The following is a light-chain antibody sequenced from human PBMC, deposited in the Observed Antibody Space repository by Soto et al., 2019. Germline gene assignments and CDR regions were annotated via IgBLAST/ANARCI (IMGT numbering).Light chain of an antibody. CDR2: RNN. CDR3: AAWADSLSGRV. CDR1: SSNIGSNY. J-gene: IGLJ3*02. Sequence: QSVLTQPPSASGTPGQRVTISCSGSSSNIGSNYVYWYQQLYGTAPKLLMYRNNQRPSGVPARFSGYKSGTSASLAISGLRYEDADDYYCAAWADSLSGRVFGGGTKLTVL. V-gene: IGLV1-47*01.